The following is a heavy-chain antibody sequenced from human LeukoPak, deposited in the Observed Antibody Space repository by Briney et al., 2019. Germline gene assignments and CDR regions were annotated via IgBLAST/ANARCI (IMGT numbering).Heavy chain of an antibody. V-gene: IGHV4-38-2*02. CDR1: GYSISSGYL. Sequence: PSETLSLTCTVSGYSISSGYLWGWIRQPPGKGLEWIGSIDGSGSSYYNPSLKSRVTISVDTSRNQFSLKLSSVTAADTAVYYCARDVPMYSGSHLYYYMDVWGKGTTVTVSS. J-gene: IGHJ6*03. D-gene: IGHD1-26*01. CDR3: ARDVPMYSGSHLYYYMDV. CDR2: IDGSGSS.